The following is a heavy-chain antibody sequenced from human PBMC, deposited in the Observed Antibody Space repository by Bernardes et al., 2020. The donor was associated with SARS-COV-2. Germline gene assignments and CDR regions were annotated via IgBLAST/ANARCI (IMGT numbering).Heavy chain of an antibody. Sequence: GGSLILSCAASGFTFNTAWMNWVRQAPGKGLEWVGRIRSKTAGGTIDYAAPVKGRFSISRDDSTNRVYLQMSSLKTEDTGVYYCTTEVIEDADYWGQGTLVTVSS. V-gene: IGHV3-15*07. CDR2: IRSKTAGGTI. J-gene: IGHJ4*02. CDR1: GFTFNTAW. CDR3: TTEVIEDADY. D-gene: IGHD2-21*01.